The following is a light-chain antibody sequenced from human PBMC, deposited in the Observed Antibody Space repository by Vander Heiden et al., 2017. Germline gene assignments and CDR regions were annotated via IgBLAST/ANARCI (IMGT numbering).Light chain of an antibody. CDR2: HDS. CDR3: QVWDSSSDQGV. J-gene: IGLJ1*01. V-gene: IGLV3-21*02. CDR1: NVGSKS. Sequence: SYVLTQSPSPSVAPGQTARITRGGNNVGSKSVHWYQQKPGQAPVVVVYHDSDRPSGIPERFSGSNSGNTATLTISRVEAGDEADYYCQVWDSSSDQGVFGTGTKVTVL.